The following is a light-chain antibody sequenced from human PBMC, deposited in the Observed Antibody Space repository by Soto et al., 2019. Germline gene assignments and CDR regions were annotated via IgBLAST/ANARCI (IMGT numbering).Light chain of an antibody. V-gene: IGLV2-11*01. Sequence: QSALTQPRSVSASPGQSVTISCTGTSSDVGGYNYVSWYQQHPGKAPKLIIHDVTKRPSEVPGRFSGSKSGNTASLTISGLQPEDEADYYCCSYAGSSFLFVGGTKLTVL. CDR2: DVT. CDR1: SSDVGGYNY. CDR3: CSYAGSSFL. J-gene: IGLJ2*01.